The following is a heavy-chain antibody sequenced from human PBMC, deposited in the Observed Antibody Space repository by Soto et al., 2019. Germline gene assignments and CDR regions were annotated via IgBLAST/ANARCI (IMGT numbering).Heavy chain of an antibody. J-gene: IGHJ4*02. CDR1: GYTFTSYG. V-gene: IGHV1-18*01. CDR2: ISAYNGNT. Sequence: QVQLVQSGAEVKKPGASVKVSCKASGYTFTSYGISWVRQAPGQGLEWMGWISAYNGNTNYAQKLQGRVTMTTDTSTSTAYMELRILRSDAAAVYYCVVAAQPYYFDYWGQGTLVTVSS. D-gene: IGHD2-15*01. CDR3: VVAAQPYYFDY.